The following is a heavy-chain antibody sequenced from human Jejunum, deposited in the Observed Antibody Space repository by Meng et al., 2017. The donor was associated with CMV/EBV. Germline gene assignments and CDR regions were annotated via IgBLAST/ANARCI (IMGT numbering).Heavy chain of an antibody. Sequence: SSYHWVWIRQPPGKGLEWIGSIYYTGYTHYRPSLKSRLTMSVDTSKNQFSLKLSSVTAADTAVYYCARDHLTQITDAGLGYLRLDPWGQGTRVTVSS. V-gene: IGHV4-39*07. CDR3: ARDHLTQITDAGLGYLRLDP. CDR2: IYYTGYT. CDR1: SSYH. D-gene: IGHD1-20*01. J-gene: IGHJ5*02.